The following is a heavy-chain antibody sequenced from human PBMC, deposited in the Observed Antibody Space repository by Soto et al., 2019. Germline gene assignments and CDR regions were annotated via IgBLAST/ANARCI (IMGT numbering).Heavy chain of an antibody. D-gene: IGHD4-17*01. CDR2: IYYSGST. Sequence: PSETLSLACTVSGCSVSSGSYYWSWIRQPPGKGLEWIGYIYYSGSTNYNPSLKSRVTISVDTSKNQFSLKLSSVTAADTAVYYCARETTVVSYYFDYWGQGTLVTVSS. J-gene: IGHJ4*02. CDR1: GCSVSSGSYY. V-gene: IGHV4-61*01. CDR3: ARETTVVSYYFDY.